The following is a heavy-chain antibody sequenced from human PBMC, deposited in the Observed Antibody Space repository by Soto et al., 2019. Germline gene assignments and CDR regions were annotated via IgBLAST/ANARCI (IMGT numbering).Heavy chain of an antibody. CDR1: GGSFSGYY. J-gene: IGHJ4*02. CDR2: INHSGST. D-gene: IGHD2-15*01. CDR3: ARGTEYIISGSGGSCYSFNY. Sequence: PSETLSLTCAVYGGSFSGYYWSWIRQPPGKGLEWIGEINHSGSTNYNPSLKSRVTISVDTSKNQFSLKLSSVTAADTAVYYCARGTEYIISGSGGSCYSFNYWGQGTLVTVSS. V-gene: IGHV4-34*01.